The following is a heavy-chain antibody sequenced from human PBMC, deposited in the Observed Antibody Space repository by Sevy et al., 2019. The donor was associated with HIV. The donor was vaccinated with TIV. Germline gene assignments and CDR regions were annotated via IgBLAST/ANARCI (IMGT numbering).Heavy chain of an antibody. D-gene: IGHD4-17*01. V-gene: IGHV3-21*01. CDR2: ISSSSSYI. CDR3: ARGRDYGDYQGLDIGLL. CDR1: GFTFSSYS. Sequence: GGSLRLSCAASGFTFSSYSMNWVRQAQGKGLEWVSSISSSSSYIYYADSVKGRFTISRDNAKNSLYLQMNSLRAEDTAVYYCARGRDYGDYQGLDIGLLWGQGTLVTVSS. J-gene: IGHJ1*01.